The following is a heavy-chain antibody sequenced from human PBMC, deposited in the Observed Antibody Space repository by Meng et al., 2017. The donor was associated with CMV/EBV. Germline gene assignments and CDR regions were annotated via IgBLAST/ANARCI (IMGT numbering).Heavy chain of an antibody. CDR2: IQNDGGDK. CDR1: EFSFSTYG. V-gene: IGHV3-30*02. Sequence: GESLKISCVASEFSFSTYGMHWVRQAPGKGLEWVACIQNDGGDKHYADSVEGRFTISRDNSKNTLFLQMSSLRAEDTAVYYCARDPLIAAAGTGWYFDLWGRGTLVTVSS. D-gene: IGHD6-13*01. CDR3: ARDPLIAAAGTGWYFDL. J-gene: IGHJ2*01.